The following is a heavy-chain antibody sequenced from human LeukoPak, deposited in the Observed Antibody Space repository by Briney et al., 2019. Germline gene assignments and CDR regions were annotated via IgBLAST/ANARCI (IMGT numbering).Heavy chain of an antibody. J-gene: IGHJ3*02. D-gene: IGHD1-26*01. V-gene: IGHV4-34*01. CDR1: GGSSSGYY. CDR3: ARAPSGAPNDAFDT. CDR2: INHSGST. Sequence: PSETLSLTCAVYGGSSSGYYWSWIRQPPGKGLEWIGEINHSGSTNYNPSLKSRVTISVDTSKNQFSLKLSSVTAADTAVYYCARAPSGAPNDAFDTWGQGTMVTVSS.